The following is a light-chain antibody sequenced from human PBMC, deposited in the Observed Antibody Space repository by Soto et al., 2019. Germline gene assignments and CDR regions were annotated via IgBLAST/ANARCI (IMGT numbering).Light chain of an antibody. J-gene: IGKJ1*01. CDR1: QSISSW. CDR2: DAS. V-gene: IGKV1-5*01. Sequence: DIQMTQSPSTLYASVVDRVTITCRASQSISSWLAWYQQKPGKAPKLLIYDASSLESGVPSRFSGSGSGTEFTLTISSLQPDDFATYYCQQYNSYSFGQGTKVDI. CDR3: QQYNSYS.